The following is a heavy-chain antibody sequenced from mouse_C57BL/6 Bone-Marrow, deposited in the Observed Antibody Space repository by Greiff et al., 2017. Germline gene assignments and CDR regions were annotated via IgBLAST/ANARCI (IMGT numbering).Heavy chain of an antibody. CDR2: ISGGGGDT. J-gene: IGHJ4*01. CDR3: ESKSSIYYYGSNYLMDY. Sequence: EVKLVESGGGLVKPGGSLKLSCAASGFTFSSYTMSWVRQTPEKRLEWVATISGGGGDTYYPDSVKGRFTISRDNAKNTLYLQVSRLRCEHTALYYCESKSSIYYYGSNYLMDYWGQGTSVTVSA. D-gene: IGHD1-1*01. CDR1: GFTFSSYT. V-gene: IGHV5-9*01.